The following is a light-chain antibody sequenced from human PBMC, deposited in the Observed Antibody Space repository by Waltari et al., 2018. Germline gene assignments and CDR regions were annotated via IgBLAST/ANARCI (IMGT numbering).Light chain of an antibody. CDR1: RSNIGNNY. Sequence: QSVLTQPPSASGTPGQRVTISCSGGRSNIGNNYVFWYQQFPGTATKLLIYRIYQRHSAVLERCCGSQSGTSAALAISGLRSEDEADYYCAAWDDSLSVWVFGGGTKLTVL. CDR2: RIY. J-gene: IGLJ3*02. CDR3: AAWDDSLSVWV. V-gene: IGLV1-47*01.